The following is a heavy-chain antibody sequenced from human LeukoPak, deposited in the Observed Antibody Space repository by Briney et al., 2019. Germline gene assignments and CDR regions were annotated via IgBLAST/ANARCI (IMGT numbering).Heavy chain of an antibody. J-gene: IGHJ5*02. CDR3: AKEAGSAYFGNWFDP. Sequence: GGSLRLSCAASGFTFSNYAMSWVRQAPGKGLEWVSAISGSGGNTYYADSVKGRFTISRDNSKNTLYLQMNSLRAEDTAVYYCAKEAGSAYFGNWFDPWGQGTLVTVSS. CDR2: ISGSGGNT. D-gene: IGHD2-21*01. CDR1: GFTFSNYA. V-gene: IGHV3-23*01.